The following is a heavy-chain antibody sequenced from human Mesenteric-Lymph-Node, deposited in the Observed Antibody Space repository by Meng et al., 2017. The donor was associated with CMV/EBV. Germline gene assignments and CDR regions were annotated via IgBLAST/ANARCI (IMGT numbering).Heavy chain of an antibody. D-gene: IGHD2-2*01. J-gene: IGHJ4*02. Sequence: GESLKISCAASGFTFSSYAMSWVRQAPGKGLERVSVIFSGGSITYSADSVKGRFTISRDNSKNTLYLQMNSLRAEDTAVYYCARGPPDIVVVPAAMPPLASTDYWGQGTLVRLL. CDR1: GFTFSSYA. V-gene: IGHV3-23*03. CDR2: IFSGGSIT. CDR3: ARGPPDIVVVPAAMPPLASTDY.